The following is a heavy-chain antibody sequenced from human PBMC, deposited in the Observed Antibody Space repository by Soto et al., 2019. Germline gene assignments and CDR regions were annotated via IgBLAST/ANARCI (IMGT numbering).Heavy chain of an antibody. J-gene: IGHJ4*02. D-gene: IGHD4-17*01. CDR3: ARDPTNDYGDDTFDY. CDR1: GDAFMSYA. V-gene: IGHV1-69*01. CDR2: IIPSYDRA. Sequence: QMLLLQSGSEVKKPGSSVKVSCKASGDAFMSYAISWVRQAPGQGLEYMGGIIPSYDRAKYAQKFQGRLTVSADLYTSTVYMELSSLRSEDTAVYFCARDPTNDYGDDTFDYWGQGTKVIVSS.